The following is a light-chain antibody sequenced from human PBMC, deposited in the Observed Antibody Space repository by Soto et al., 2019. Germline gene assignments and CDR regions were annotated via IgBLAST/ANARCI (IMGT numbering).Light chain of an antibody. Sequence: RVMTQSPATLSVSPGHRATLSCRASQSISRNLAWYQQKPGQAPRLLIYGASTRATGIPARFSGSGSATDFSLTFTRLKNEDFGVYYGQQRGKWTSTFSPGTKV. CDR2: GAS. J-gene: IGKJ2*02. CDR3: QQRGKWTST. CDR1: QSISRN. V-gene: IGKV3-15*01.